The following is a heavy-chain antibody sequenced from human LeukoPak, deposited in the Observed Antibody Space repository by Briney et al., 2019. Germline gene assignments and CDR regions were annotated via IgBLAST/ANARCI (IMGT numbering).Heavy chain of an antibody. J-gene: IGHJ3*02. CDR2: ISSSGSTI. V-gene: IGHV3-11*04. D-gene: IGHD3-3*01. Sequence: GGSLRLSCAASGFTFSDYYMSWIRQAPGKGLEWVSYISSSGSTIYYADSVKGRFTISRDNAKNSLYLQMNSLRAEDTAVYYCARESLEFLEWLRGAFDIWGQGTMVTVSS. CDR3: ARESLEFLEWLRGAFDI. CDR1: GFTFSDYY.